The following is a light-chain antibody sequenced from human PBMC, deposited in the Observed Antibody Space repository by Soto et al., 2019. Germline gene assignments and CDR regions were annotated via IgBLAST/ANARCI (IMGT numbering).Light chain of an antibody. V-gene: IGKV3-20*01. CDR2: GAS. Sequence: EIVMTQSPATLSVSPGGRATLSCRASQSIGDTLAWYQQKPGQAPRLLIYGASSRATGIPDRFSGSGSGTDFTLTISRLEPEDFAVYYCQQYGSSPRTFGQGTKVDIK. J-gene: IGKJ1*01. CDR1: QSIGDT. CDR3: QQYGSSPRT.